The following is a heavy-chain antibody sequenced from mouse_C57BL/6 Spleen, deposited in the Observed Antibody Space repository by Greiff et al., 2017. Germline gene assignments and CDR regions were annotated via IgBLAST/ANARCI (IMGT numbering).Heavy chain of an antibody. CDR2: IYPGDGDT. V-gene: IGHV1-82*01. CDR3: ARGDWYY. D-gene: IGHD3-3*01. J-gene: IGHJ2*01. Sequence: VQGVESGPELVKPGASVKISCKASGYAFSSSWMNWVKQRPGKGLEWIGRIYPGDGDTNYNGKFKGKATLTADKSSSTAYMQLSSLTSEDSAVYFCARGDWYYWGQGTTLTVSS. CDR1: GYAFSSSW.